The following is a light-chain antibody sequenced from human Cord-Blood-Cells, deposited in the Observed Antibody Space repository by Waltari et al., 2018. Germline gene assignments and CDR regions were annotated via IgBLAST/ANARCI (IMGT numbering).Light chain of an antibody. CDR3: KQRSNWLT. CDR1: QRVSSY. J-gene: IGKJ4*01. V-gene: IGKV3-11*01. Sequence: EIVLTQSPATLSLSPGESATLPCRASQRVSSYLAWYQQKPGQAPRLLISDASNRATGIPARFSGSGSGTDFTLTISGLEPEDLAVYYCKQRSNWLTVGGGTKVEIK. CDR2: DAS.